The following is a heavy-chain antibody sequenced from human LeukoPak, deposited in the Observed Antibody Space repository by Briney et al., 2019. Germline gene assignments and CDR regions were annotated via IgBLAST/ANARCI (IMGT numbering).Heavy chain of an antibody. CDR2: ISWNSGSI. D-gene: IGHD3-10*01. J-gene: IGHJ3*02. Sequence: GGSLRLSCAASGFTFDDYAMHWVRHAQGKGLEWVSGISWNSGSIGYADSVKGRFTISRDNAKNSLYLQMNSLRAEDTALYYCAKDTQYYYGSGSLYDAFDIWGQGTMVTVSS. V-gene: IGHV3-9*01. CDR1: GFTFDDYA. CDR3: AKDTQYYYGSGSLYDAFDI.